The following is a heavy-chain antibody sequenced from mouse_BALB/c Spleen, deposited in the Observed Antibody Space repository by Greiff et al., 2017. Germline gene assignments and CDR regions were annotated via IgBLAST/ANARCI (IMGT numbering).Heavy chain of an antibody. CDR1: GFNIKDYY. V-gene: IGHV14-4*02. D-gene: IGHD2-2*01. CDR2: IDPENGDT. CDR3: TYGYESSWFAY. J-gene: IGHJ3*01. Sequence: EVQLQQSGAELVRSGASVKLSCTASGFNIKDYYMHWVKQRPEQGLEWIGWIDPENGDTEYAPKFQGKATMTADTSSNTAYLQLSSLTSEDTAVYYCTYGYESSWFAYWGQGTLVTVSA.